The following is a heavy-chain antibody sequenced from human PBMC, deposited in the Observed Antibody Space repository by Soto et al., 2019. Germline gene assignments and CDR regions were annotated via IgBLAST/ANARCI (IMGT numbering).Heavy chain of an antibody. CDR1: GFTFSTCT. CDR2: IGSGGSP. CDR3: AREVQPVVRREYDY. Sequence: EVQLVESGGGLVKPGGSLRLSCAVSGFTFSTCTMNWVRQAPGKGLEWVSSIGSGGSPYYADSVKGRFTFSRDNAKNSLYLQMNSLRAEDTAVYYCAREVQPVVRREYDYWGQGTLVTVSS. D-gene: IGHD2-15*01. J-gene: IGHJ4*02. V-gene: IGHV3-21*06.